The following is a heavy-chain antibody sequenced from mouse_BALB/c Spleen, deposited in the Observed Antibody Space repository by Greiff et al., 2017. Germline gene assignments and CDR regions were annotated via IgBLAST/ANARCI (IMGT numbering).Heavy chain of an antibody. CDR3: ARGSSYGSAYFDV. J-gene: IGHJ1*01. CDR2: IWGDGST. V-gene: IGHV2-6-7*01. CDR1: GFSLTGYG. D-gene: IGHD1-1*01. Sequence: VMLVESGPGLVAPSQSLSITCTVSGFSLTGYGVNWVRQPPGKGLEWLGMIWGDGSTDYNSALKSRLSISKDNSKSQVFLKMNSLQTDDTARYYCARGSSYGSAYFDVWGAGTTVTVSS.